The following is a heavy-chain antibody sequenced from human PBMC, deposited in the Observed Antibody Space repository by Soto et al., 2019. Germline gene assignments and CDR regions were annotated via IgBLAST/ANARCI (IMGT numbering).Heavy chain of an antibody. Sequence: QVQLVESGGGVVQPGRSLRLSCAASGFTFSSYGMHWARQAPGEGLEWVAVISYDGNRKYYADSVKGRFTSSRYFSKNTVDRHMNSLRVEDTAVYFCARKGYGGRWSLDYWVQGSLVIVSS. CDR3: ARKGYGGRWSLDY. J-gene: IGHJ4*02. D-gene: IGHD6-13*01. CDR2: ISYDGNRK. CDR1: GFTFSSYG. V-gene: IGHV3-30*03.